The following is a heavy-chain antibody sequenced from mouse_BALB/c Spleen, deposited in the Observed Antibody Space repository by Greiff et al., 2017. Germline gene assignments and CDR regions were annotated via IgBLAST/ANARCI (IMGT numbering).Heavy chain of an antibody. CDR1: GFNIKDYY. D-gene: IGHD2-4*01. Sequence: VQLQQSGAELVRSGASVKLSCTASGFNIKDYYMHWVKQRPEQGLEWIGWIDPENGDTEYAPKFQDKATLTADKSSSTVYMELSRLTSEDSAVYFCARHEYYDDAMDYWGQGTSVTVSS. J-gene: IGHJ4*01. V-gene: IGHV14-4*02. CDR3: ARHEYYDDAMDY. CDR2: IDPENGDT.